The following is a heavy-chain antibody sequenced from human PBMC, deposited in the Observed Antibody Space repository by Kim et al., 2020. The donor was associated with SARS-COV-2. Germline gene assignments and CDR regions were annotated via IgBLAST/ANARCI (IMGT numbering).Heavy chain of an antibody. J-gene: IGHJ6*02. V-gene: IGHV3-30*18. Sequence: GGSLRLSCEASGFAFSSYAMHWVRQAPGKGLEWVAVISYDGSDTNSLDSLKGRFTISRDNSKNMLYLRMSSLRGEDTAIYYCAKTSLSENYYYYGMDVWGQGTAVTVSS. CDR2: ISYDGSDT. CDR3: AKTSLSENYYYYGMDV. CDR1: GFAFSSYA.